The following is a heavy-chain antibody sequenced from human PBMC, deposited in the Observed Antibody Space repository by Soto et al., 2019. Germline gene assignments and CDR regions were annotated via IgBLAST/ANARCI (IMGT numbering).Heavy chain of an antibody. CDR1: GSTFTSSA. Sequence: SVKVSCKASGSTFTSSAVQWVRQARGQRLEWIGWIVVGSGNTNYAQKFQERVTITRDMSTSTAYMELSSLRSEATAVYYCAADPTYYYDSSGYQFDYWGQGTLVTVSS. V-gene: IGHV1-58*01. CDR3: AADPTYYYDSSGYQFDY. D-gene: IGHD3-22*01. CDR2: IVVGSGNT. J-gene: IGHJ4*02.